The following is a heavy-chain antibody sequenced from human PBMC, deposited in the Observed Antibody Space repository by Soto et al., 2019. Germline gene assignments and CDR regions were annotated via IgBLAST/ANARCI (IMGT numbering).Heavy chain of an antibody. CDR3: ARDLYSRPGVDFAYYYYGMDV. CDR1: GFTFSSYA. V-gene: IGHV3-30-3*01. Sequence: GGSLRLSCAASGFTFSSYAMHWVRQAPGKGLEWVAVISYDGSNKYYADSVKGRFTISRDNSKNTLYLQMNSLRAEDTAVYYCARDLYSRPGVDFAYYYYGMDVWGQGTTVTVSS. J-gene: IGHJ6*02. D-gene: IGHD2-15*01. CDR2: ISYDGSNK.